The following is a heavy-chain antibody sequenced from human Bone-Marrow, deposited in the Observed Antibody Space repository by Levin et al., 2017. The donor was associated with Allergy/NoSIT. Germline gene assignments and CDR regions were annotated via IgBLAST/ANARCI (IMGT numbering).Heavy chain of an antibody. V-gene: IGHV3-30*04. CDR3: ARDSYDSSGYYYYY. CDR1: GFTFSSYA. J-gene: IGHJ4*02. D-gene: IGHD3-22*01. CDR2: ISYDGSNK. Sequence: GESLKISCAASGFTFSSYAMHWVRQAPGKGLEWVAVISYDGSNKYYADSVKGRFTISRDNSKNTLYLQMNSLRAEDTAVYYCARDSYDSSGYYYYYWGQGTLVTVSS.